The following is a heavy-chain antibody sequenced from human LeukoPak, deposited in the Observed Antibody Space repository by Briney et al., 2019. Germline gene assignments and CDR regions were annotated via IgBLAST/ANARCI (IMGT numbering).Heavy chain of an antibody. V-gene: IGHV4-4*07. CDR2: IYTSGST. J-gene: IGHJ4*02. Sequence: SETLSLTCTVSGGSISSYYWSWIRQPAGKGLEWIGCIYTSGSTNYNPSLKSRVTMSVDTSKNQFSLKLSSVTAADTAVYYCARGLRLGELSSSTYYFDYWGQGTLVTVSS. D-gene: IGHD3-16*02. CDR3: ARGLRLGELSSSTYYFDY. CDR1: GGSISSYY.